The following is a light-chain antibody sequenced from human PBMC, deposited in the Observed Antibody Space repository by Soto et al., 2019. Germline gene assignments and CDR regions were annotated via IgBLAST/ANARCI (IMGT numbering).Light chain of an antibody. V-gene: IGKV1-39*01. Sequence: DIQMTQSPSSLSASIGDTVTIACRASQTINTYLNWYQQKPGKAPKLLIYAASILQSGVPSRFSGSRSGTDFTLTINSLQREDFATYYCQQSYRTPRTFGQGTKVDIK. CDR3: QQSYRTPRT. CDR1: QTINTY. CDR2: AAS. J-gene: IGKJ1*01.